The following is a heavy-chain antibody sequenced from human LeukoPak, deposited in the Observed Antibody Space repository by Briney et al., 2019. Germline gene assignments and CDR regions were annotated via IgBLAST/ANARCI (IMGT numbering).Heavy chain of an antibody. CDR1: GYSFTSYW. D-gene: IGHD3-10*01. Sequence: GESLKISCKGSGYSFTSYWNSWVRQMPGKGLEGMGRIDPSDSYTNYSPSFQGRVTISADKSISTAYLQLSSLTASDTAMYYCSRLEGDSRSYYFDYWGQRTQVTVSS. J-gene: IGHJ4*02. CDR3: SRLEGDSRSYYFDY. V-gene: IGHV5-10-1*04. CDR2: IDPSDSYT.